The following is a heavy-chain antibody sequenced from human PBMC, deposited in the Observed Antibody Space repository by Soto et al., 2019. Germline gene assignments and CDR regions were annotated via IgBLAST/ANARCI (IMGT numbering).Heavy chain of an antibody. D-gene: IGHD3-16*01. CDR1: GGSISSGGYY. CDR2: IYYSGST. V-gene: IGHV4-31*03. J-gene: IGHJ5*02. CDR3: ARGVLP. Sequence: QVQLQESGPGLVKPSQTLSLTCTVSGGSISSGGYYWSWIRQHPGKGLEWIGSIYYSGSTYYNPYLTCRVSIPVDPSKNPFALKLSSLTAADTAVYYCARGVLPWGQGTLVTVSS.